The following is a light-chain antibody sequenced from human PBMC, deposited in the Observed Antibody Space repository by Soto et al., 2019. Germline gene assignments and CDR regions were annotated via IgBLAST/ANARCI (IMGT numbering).Light chain of an antibody. CDR3: QSYDSSLSGSRV. Sequence: QSVLTQPPSVSGAPGKRVTISCTGISSNIGAGYDVHWYQQLPGTAPKLLIYGNSKRPSGVPDRFSGSKSGTSASLAITGLQAEDEADYYCQSYDSSLSGSRVFGGGTKLTVL. CDR2: GNS. J-gene: IGLJ3*02. V-gene: IGLV1-40*01. CDR1: SSNIGAGYD.